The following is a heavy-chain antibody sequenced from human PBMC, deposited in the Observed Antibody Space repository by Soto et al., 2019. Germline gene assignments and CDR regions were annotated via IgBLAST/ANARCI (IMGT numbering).Heavy chain of an antibody. J-gene: IGHJ6*02. CDR3: ARDGYMVSSPYYYGMDV. CDR2: ISSSSSTI. D-gene: IGHD1-1*01. CDR1: GFTFSTYG. Sequence: GGSLRLSCAASGFTFSTYGVNWVRQASGKGLEWVSYISSSSSTIYYADSVKGRFTISRDNAKNSLYLQMNSLGDEDTAVYYCARDGYMVSSPYYYGMDVWGQGTTVTVSS. V-gene: IGHV3-48*02.